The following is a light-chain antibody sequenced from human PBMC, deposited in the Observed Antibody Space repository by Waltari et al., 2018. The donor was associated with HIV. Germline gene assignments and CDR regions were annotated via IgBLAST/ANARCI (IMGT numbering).Light chain of an antibody. Sequence: QSALTQPPSASGSPGQSVTISCTGTTSDVGGYRYVSWYQHHPGKAPKLIIYDFSRRPSGVPDRFSGSKSGNTASLTVSGLQADDEADYYCKSYAGSNNPYVFGTGTKVTVL. CDR3: KSYAGSNNPYV. CDR2: DFS. CDR1: TSDVGGYRY. V-gene: IGLV2-8*01. J-gene: IGLJ1*01.